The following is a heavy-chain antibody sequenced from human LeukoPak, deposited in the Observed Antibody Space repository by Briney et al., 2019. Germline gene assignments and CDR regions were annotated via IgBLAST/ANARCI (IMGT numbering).Heavy chain of an antibody. J-gene: IGHJ4*02. CDR3: TTECAYYYDSSGYDPYYFDY. D-gene: IGHD3-22*01. Sequence: PGGSLRLSCAASGFTFSNAWMSWVRQAPGKGLEWVGRIKSKTDGGTRDYASPVKGRFTISRDDSKNTLYLQMNSLKTEDTAVYYCTTECAYYYDSSGYDPYYFDYWGQGTLVTVSS. V-gene: IGHV3-15*01. CDR2: IKSKTDGGTR. CDR1: GFTFSNAW.